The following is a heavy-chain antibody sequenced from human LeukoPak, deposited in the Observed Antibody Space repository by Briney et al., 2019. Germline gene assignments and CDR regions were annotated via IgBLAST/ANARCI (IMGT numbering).Heavy chain of an antibody. CDR3: ARDHAGDYYFDY. CDR1: GFTFSSYS. Sequence: PGGSLRLSCAASGFTFSSYSMNWVRQAPGKGLEWVSSISSSSSYIYYADSVKGRFTISRDNAKNSLYLQMNSLRAEDTAVYYCARDHAGDYYFDYWGQGTLVTVSS. V-gene: IGHV3-21*01. CDR2: ISSSSSYI. J-gene: IGHJ4*02. D-gene: IGHD1-26*01.